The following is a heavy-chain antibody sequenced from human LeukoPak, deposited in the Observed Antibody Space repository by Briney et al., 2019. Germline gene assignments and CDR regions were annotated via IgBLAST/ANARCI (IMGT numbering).Heavy chain of an antibody. V-gene: IGHV4-39*01. J-gene: IGHJ6*02. CDR3: ARQHHYDFWSGLEQYYYYYYGMDV. Sequence: PSETLSLTYTVSGGSISSSSYYWGWIRQPPGKGLEWIGSIYYSGSTYYNPSLKSRVTISVDTSKNQFSLKLSSVTAADTAVYYCARQHHYDFWSGLEQYYYYYYGMDVWGQGTTVTVSS. CDR1: GGSISSSSYY. D-gene: IGHD3-3*01. CDR2: IYYSGST.